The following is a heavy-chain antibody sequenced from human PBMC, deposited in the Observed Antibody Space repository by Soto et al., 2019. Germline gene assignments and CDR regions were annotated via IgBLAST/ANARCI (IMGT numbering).Heavy chain of an antibody. CDR2: IYWDDDK. CDR3: AHTPFFGDKLDF. J-gene: IGHJ4*02. Sequence: QITLKESGPTLVKPTQTLTLTCTFSGFSLSTGGVGVAWIRQPPGKALEWLAVIYWDDDKRYSPSLKNRLTVTNDTSKHQVVLTMTNLAPVDTATYYCAHTPFFGDKLDFWGQGTLVSVSS. CDR1: GFSLSTGGVG. D-gene: IGHD2-21*01. V-gene: IGHV2-5*02.